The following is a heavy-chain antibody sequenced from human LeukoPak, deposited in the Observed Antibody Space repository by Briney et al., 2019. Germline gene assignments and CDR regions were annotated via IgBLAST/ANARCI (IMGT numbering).Heavy chain of an antibody. CDR2: VMPIFGTA. CDR1: GYTFSSNY. Sequence: SVKVSCKASGYTFSSNYMHWVRQAPGPGLEWIGGVMPIFGTANYAQKFEGRVTITADKSTSTAYMELSSLRSDDTAVYYCARGASSSWSFSYYFDYWGQGTLVTVSS. V-gene: IGHV1-69*06. J-gene: IGHJ4*02. D-gene: IGHD6-13*01. CDR3: ARGASSSWSFSYYFDY.